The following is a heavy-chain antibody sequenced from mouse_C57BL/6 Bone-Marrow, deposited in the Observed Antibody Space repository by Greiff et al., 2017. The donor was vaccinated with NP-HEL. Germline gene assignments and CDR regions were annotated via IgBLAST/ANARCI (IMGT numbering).Heavy chain of an antibody. J-gene: IGHJ3*01. Sequence: QVQLQQPGAELVRPGTSVKLSCKASGYTFTSYWMHWVKQRPGQGLEWIGVIDPSDSYTNYNQKFQGKATLTVDTSSSTAYMQLSSLTSEDSAVYDCARVSTMVKWFAYWGQGTLVTVSA. CDR1: GYTFTSYW. CDR3: ARVSTMVKWFAY. CDR2: IDPSDSYT. D-gene: IGHD2-2*01. V-gene: IGHV1-59*01.